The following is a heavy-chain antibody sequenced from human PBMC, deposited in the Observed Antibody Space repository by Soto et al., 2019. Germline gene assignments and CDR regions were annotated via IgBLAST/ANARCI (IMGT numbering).Heavy chain of an antibody. Sequence: GGSLRLSCAASGFTFSSYWMSWVRQAPGKGLEWVANIKQDGSEKYYVDSVKGRFTISRDNARNSLYLQRNSLRAEDTAVYSCARVGGKRGGYYCYYGMDVWGQGTTVTVSS. V-gene: IGHV3-7*01. J-gene: IGHJ6*02. CDR2: IKQDGSEK. CDR1: GFTFSSYW. CDR3: ARVGGKRGGYYCYYGMDV. D-gene: IGHD3-16*01.